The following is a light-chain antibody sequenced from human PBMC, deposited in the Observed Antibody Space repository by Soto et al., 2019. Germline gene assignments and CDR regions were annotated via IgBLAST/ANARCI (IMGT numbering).Light chain of an antibody. CDR2: DVR. CDR3: SSYTSSSTVI. V-gene: IGLV2-14*01. CDR1: SSDVGGYNY. Sequence: QSALTQPASVSGSPGQSITISCTGTSSDVGGYNYISWYQQHPGKAPKFIMYDVRNLPSGVSNRFSGSRSGNTASLTISGLKSEDEADYYCSSYTSSSTVIFGGGTMLTVL. J-gene: IGLJ2*01.